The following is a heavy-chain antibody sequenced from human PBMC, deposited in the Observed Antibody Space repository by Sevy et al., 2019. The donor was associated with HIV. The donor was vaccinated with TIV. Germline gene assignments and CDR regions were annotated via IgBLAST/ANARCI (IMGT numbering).Heavy chain of an antibody. CDR3: AGARYDSSGSFDAFDI. V-gene: IGHV3-23*01. CDR1: GFTFSTYA. D-gene: IGHD3-22*01. Sequence: GGSLRLSCTTSGFTFSTYAMTWVRQAPGKGLEWVSTIFRNFRGVDVTSYADSVKGRFTISRDSSRNTLYLQMNSLRAEDTAIYYCAGARYDSSGSFDAFDIWGQGTMVTVSS. CDR2: IFRNFRGVDVT. J-gene: IGHJ3*02.